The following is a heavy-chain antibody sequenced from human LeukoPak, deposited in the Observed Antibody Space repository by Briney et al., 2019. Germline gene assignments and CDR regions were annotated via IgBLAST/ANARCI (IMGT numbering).Heavy chain of an antibody. V-gene: IGHV4-39*01. J-gene: IGHJ5*02. D-gene: IGHD6-19*01. CDR1: GGSFSGYY. Sequence: PSETLSLTCAVYGGSFSGYYWGWIRQPPGKGLEWIGSIYYSGSTYYSPSLKSRVTISVDTSKNQFSLKLSSVTAADTAVYYCARQWLVPSGFDPWGQGTLVTVSS. CDR2: IYYSGST. CDR3: ARQWLVPSGFDP.